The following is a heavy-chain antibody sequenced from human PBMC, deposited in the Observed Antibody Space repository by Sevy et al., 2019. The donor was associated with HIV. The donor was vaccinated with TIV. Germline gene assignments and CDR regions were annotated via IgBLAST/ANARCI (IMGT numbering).Heavy chain of an antibody. CDR3: AREGCTKPHDY. V-gene: IGHV3-23*01. Sequence: GGSLRLSCAASGFTFSKYSMSWVRQPPGKGLEWVSTLSFGCGEMNYADSVKGRFTISRDNSKSSVYLQMNNLRPEDTGVYYCAREGCTKPHDYWCQGTLVTVSS. CDR2: LSFGCGEM. J-gene: IGHJ4*02. CDR1: GFTFSKYS. D-gene: IGHD2-8*01.